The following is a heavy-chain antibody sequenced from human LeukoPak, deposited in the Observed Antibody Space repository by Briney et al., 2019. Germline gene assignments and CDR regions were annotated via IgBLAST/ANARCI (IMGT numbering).Heavy chain of an antibody. CDR2: IYHSGST. CDR1: GGSISSGGYS. J-gene: IGHJ6*02. D-gene: IGHD5-18*01. CDR3: ARDKWPDTAMVLYYYYYGMDV. V-gene: IGHV4-30-2*01. Sequence: SQTLSLTCAVSGGSISSGGYSWSWIRQPPGKGLEWIGYIYHSGSTYYNPSLKSRVTISVDRSKNQFSLKLSSVTAADTAVYYCARDKWPDTAMVLYYYYYGMDVWGQGTTVTVSS.